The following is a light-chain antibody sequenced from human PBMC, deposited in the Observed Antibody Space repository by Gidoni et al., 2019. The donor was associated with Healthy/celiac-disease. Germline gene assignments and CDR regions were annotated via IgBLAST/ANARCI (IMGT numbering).Light chain of an antibody. Sequence: SYELTQPPSVSVSPGQTASITSSGDKLGDKYACWYQQKPGQSPVLVIYQDSKRPSGIPERFFGSNSGNTATLTISGTQAMDEADYYCQAWDSSTVVFGGGTKLTV. CDR3: QAWDSSTVV. V-gene: IGLV3-1*01. CDR2: QDS. CDR1: KLGDKY. J-gene: IGLJ2*01.